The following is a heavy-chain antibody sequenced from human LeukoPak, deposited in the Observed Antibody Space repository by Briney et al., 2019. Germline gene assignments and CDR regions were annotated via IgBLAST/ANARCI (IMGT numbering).Heavy chain of an antibody. CDR3: GTDGAGFDT. J-gene: IGHJ5*02. CDR1: GFTFNDYY. CDR2: INIGGTNT. Sequence: GGSLRLSCAASGFTFNDYYMSWIRQAPGKGLEWLSYINIGGTNTHYADSVKGRFTISRDNAKKSLYLEMNSLRAEDTAVYYCGTDGAGFDTWGQGVLVTDSS. V-gene: IGHV3-11*01.